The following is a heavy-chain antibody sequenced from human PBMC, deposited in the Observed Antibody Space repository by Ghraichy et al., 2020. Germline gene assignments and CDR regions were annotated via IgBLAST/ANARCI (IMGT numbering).Heavy chain of an antibody. CDR3: ARVGSSGSSRY. Sequence: ASVKVSCKASGYNFVSYSIIWVRQAPGQGLEWMGWISTYNGNRNYAQNLQGRLTMTTDTSTSTAYMELRSLRSDDTAVYYCARVGSSGSSRYWGQGTLVTVS. CDR2: ISTYNGNR. CDR1: GYNFVSYS. J-gene: IGHJ4*02. V-gene: IGHV1-18*01. D-gene: IGHD1-26*01.